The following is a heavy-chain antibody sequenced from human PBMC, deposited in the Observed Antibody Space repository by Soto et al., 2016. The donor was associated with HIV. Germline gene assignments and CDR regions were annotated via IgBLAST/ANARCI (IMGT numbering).Heavy chain of an antibody. V-gene: IGHV4-39*01. CDR2: IYYSGST. J-gene: IGHJ5*02. CDR3: ARLYCGTNSCYAPQMYNWFDP. Sequence: QLQLQESGPGLVKPSETLSLTCTVSGGSISSSSYYWGWIRQPPGKGLEWIGSIYYSGSTYYNPSHKSRVTISVDTSKNQFSLKLSSVTAADTAVYYCARLYCGTNSCYAPQMYNWFDPGPGNPGHRLL. CDR1: GGSISSSSYY. D-gene: IGHD2-2*01.